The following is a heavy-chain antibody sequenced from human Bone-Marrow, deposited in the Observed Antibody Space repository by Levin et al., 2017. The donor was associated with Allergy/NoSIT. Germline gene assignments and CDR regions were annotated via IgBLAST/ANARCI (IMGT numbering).Heavy chain of an antibody. CDR1: GASVSSGSYY. CDR3: AGYKTSWTAPDDY. V-gene: IGHV4-61*03. J-gene: IGHJ4*02. CDR2: IFYSGST. D-gene: IGHD3/OR15-3a*01. Sequence: ASETLSLTCTVSGASVSSGSYYWSWFRQPPGKGLEWIGYIFYSGSTNYIPSLRSRVTISADTSKNHFSLKLTSVSVVDTAVYYCAGYKTSWTAPDDYWGRGTLVTVSS.